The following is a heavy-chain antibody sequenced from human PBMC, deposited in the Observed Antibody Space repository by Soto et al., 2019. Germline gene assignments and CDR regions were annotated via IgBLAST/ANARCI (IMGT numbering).Heavy chain of an antibody. Sequence: GGSLLLSCAASGFTFSSYAMHWVRQAPGKGLEWVAVISYDGSNKYYAGSVKGRFTISRDNSKNTLYLQMKSLRAEDTAVYYCARDSNYSRYSYYYGMDVWGQGTTVTVSS. D-gene: IGHD2-15*01. V-gene: IGHV3-30-3*01. J-gene: IGHJ6*01. CDR3: ARDSNYSRYSYYYGMDV. CDR1: GFTFSSYA. CDR2: ISYDGSNK.